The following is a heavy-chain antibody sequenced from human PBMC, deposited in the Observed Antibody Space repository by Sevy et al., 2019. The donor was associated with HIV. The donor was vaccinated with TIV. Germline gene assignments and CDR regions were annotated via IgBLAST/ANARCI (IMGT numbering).Heavy chain of an antibody. V-gene: IGHV3-30*02. CDR2: IRYDGSNK. CDR3: AKVRGYYYESSGYFDY. D-gene: IGHD3-22*01. J-gene: IGHJ4*02. CDR1: GFTFSSYG. Sequence: GGSLRLSCAASGFTFSSYGMHWVRQAPGKGLEWVAFIRYDGSNKYYADSVKGRFTISRDNSKKTLYLQMNSLRAEDTAVYYCAKVRGYYYESSGYFDYWGQGTLVTVSS.